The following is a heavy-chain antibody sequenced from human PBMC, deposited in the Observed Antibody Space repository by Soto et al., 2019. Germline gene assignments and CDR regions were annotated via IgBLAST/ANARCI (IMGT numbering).Heavy chain of an antibody. CDR1: GFTFSSYA. CDR3: ARRVVVAASADY. V-gene: IGHV3-23*01. CDR2: ISGSGGST. J-gene: IGHJ4*02. D-gene: IGHD2-15*01. Sequence: EVQLLESGGGLVQPGGSLRLSCAASGFTFSSYAMSWVRQAPGKGLEWVSAISGSGGSTYYADSVKGRFTISRDNSKNTLYLQMNSLGAEDTAVYYCARRVVVAASADYWGQGTLVTVSS.